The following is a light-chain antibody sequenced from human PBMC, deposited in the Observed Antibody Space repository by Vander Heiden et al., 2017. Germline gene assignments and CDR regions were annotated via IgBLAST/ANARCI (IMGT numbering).Light chain of an antibody. CDR1: QSIISY. V-gene: IGKV1-39*01. J-gene: IGKJ4*01. CDR3: QQSYSTPGALT. Sequence: DIQMTQSTSSLSASVGDRVTITCRASQSIISYLNWYQQKPGKAPKPLIYAASSLQSGVPSRFSGSGSGTDFTLTISSLQPEDFATYYCQQSYSTPGALTFGGGTKVEIK. CDR2: AAS.